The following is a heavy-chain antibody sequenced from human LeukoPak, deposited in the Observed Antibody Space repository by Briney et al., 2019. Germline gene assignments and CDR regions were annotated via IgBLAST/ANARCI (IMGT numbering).Heavy chain of an antibody. CDR2: IWHDGSNR. J-gene: IGHJ4*02. D-gene: IGHD2-2*01. CDR3: AREGRSSSWSYYFDY. Sequence: GGSLRLSCAASGFIFSNYGMHWVRQAPGKGLEWVAAIWHDGSNRYYADSVKGRFTISRDNSRKTVSLQMSSLGPEDTAVYYCAREGRSSSWSYYFDYWGQGTLVTVSS. V-gene: IGHV3-33*01. CDR1: GFIFSNYG.